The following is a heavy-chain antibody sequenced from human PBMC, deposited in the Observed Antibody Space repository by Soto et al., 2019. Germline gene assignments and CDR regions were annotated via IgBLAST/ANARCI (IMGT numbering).Heavy chain of an antibody. CDR3: ARGYRLITIFGVVSPNWFDP. Sequence: QVQLQQWGAGLLKPSETLSLTCAVYDGSFSGYYWSWIRQPPGKGLEWIGEINHSGSTNYNPSLKSRVTISVDTSKNQFSLKLSSVTAADTAVYYCARGYRLITIFGVVSPNWFDPWGQGTLVTVSS. CDR2: INHSGST. J-gene: IGHJ5*02. CDR1: DGSFSGYY. D-gene: IGHD3-3*01. V-gene: IGHV4-34*01.